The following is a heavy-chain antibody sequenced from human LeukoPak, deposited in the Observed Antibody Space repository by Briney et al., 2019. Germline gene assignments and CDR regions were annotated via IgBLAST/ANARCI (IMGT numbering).Heavy chain of an antibody. CDR1: GFTFSDYS. V-gene: IGHV3-48*04. CDR2: ISSSSSTI. D-gene: IGHD3-9*01. J-gene: IGHJ4*02. Sequence: PGGSLRLSCAASGFTFSDYSMSWVRQAPGKGLEWVSYISSSSSTIYYADSVKGRFTISRDNAKISLYLQVNSLRAEDTAVYYCARDTDILTGYGFDYWGQGTLVTVSS. CDR3: ARDTDILTGYGFDY.